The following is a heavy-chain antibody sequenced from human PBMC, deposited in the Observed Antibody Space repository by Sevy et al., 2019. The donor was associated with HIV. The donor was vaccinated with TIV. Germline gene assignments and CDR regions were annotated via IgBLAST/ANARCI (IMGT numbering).Heavy chain of an antibody. V-gene: IGHV1-69*06. CDR2: IIPIFGTA. Sequence: ASVKVSCKASGGTFSSYAISWVRQAPGQGLEWMGGIIPIFGTANYAQKFQGRVTITADKSTSTAYMELSSLRSEDTAVYYCAGGYGDYTYYYYYMDVWGKGTTVTVSS. J-gene: IGHJ6*03. CDR3: AGGYGDYTYYYYYMDV. CDR1: GGTFSSYA. D-gene: IGHD4-17*01.